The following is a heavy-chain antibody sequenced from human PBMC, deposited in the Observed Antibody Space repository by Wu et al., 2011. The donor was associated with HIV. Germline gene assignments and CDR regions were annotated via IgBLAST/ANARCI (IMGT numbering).Heavy chain of an antibody. D-gene: IGHD6-13*01. J-gene: IGHJ5*02. CDR3: ARGGIAADGKVVDP. CDR1: EYTFTGYD. Sequence: QVQLVQSGAEVKKPGASVKLSCKASEYTFTGYDINWVRQATGQGLEWSGWMNPNSGNTGYAQKFQGRVTMTRNTSISTAYMELNSLRSEDTAVYYCARGGIAADGKVVDPWGQGTLVTVSS. V-gene: IGHV1-8*02. CDR2: MNPNSGNT.